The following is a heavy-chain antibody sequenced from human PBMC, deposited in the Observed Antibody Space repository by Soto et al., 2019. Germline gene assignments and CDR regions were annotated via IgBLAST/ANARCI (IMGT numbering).Heavy chain of an antibody. J-gene: IGHJ6*02. V-gene: IGHV3-21*01. CDR3: ARDSGGSSYGMDV. CDR1: GFVFTSYT. D-gene: IGHD6-6*01. CDR2: ISSSSGYI. Sequence: LRLSCAASGFVFTSYTMNWVRQAPGKGLEWGSSISSSSGYIYYADSVKGRFTISRDNAKNSLYLQMHSLRVEDTAVYYCARDSGGSSYGMDVWGQGXTVTVYS.